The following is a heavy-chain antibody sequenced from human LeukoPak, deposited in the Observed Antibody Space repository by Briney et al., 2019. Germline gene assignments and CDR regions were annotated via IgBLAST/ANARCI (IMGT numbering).Heavy chain of an antibody. CDR2: ISAYNGNT. V-gene: IGHV1-18*04. Sequence: ASVRVSCKASGYTFTSYGISWVRQAPGQGPEWMGWISAYNGNTNYAQKPQGRVTMTTDTSTSTAYMELRSLRSDDTAVYYCARMITMVRGVTAGWFDPWGQGTLVTVSS. CDR3: ARMITMVRGVTAGWFDP. CDR1: GYTFTSYG. D-gene: IGHD3-10*01. J-gene: IGHJ5*02.